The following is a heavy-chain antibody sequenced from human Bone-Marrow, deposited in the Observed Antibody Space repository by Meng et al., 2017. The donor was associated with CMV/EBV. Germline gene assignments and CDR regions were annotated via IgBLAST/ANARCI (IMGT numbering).Heavy chain of an antibody. CDR3: ARDLAYCGGDCYPGWFDP. J-gene: IGHJ5*02. V-gene: IGHV3-30*04. D-gene: IGHD2-21*01. CDR1: GFTFSSYA. CDR2: ISYDGSNK. Sequence: GESLKISCAASGFTFSSYAMHWVRQAPGKGLEWVAVISYDGSNKYYADSEKGRFTISRDNSKNTMYLQMNSLRAEDTAVYYCARDLAYCGGDCYPGWFDPWGQGTLVTVSS.